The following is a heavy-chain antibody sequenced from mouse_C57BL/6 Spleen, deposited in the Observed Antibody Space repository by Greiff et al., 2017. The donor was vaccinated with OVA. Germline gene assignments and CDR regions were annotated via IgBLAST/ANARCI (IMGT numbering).Heavy chain of an antibody. CDR1: GYTFTSYW. CDR2: IYPSDSET. J-gene: IGHJ2*01. D-gene: IGHD2-1*01. CDR3: ARGGRYGNYGY. Sequence: QVQLQQPGAELVRPGSSVKLSCKASGYTFTSYWMDWVKQRPGQGLEWIGNIYPSDSETHYNQKFKDKATLTVDKSSSTAYMQLSSLTSEDSAVYYCARGGRYGNYGYWGQGTTLTVSS. V-gene: IGHV1-61*01.